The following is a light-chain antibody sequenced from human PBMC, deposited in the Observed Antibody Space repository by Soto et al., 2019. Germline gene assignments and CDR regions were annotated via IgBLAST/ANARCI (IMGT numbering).Light chain of an antibody. Sequence: QSVLTQPPSVSGSPGQSVTISCTGSSNDVASNYRVSWYQQPPGTAPKLVIYGVTNLPSGVPDRFSGSRSGNTASLTISGLQAEDEADYFCISYTDSSAYVFGTGTKVTVL. J-gene: IGLJ1*01. CDR2: GVT. CDR3: ISYTDSSAYV. CDR1: SNDVASNYR. V-gene: IGLV2-18*02.